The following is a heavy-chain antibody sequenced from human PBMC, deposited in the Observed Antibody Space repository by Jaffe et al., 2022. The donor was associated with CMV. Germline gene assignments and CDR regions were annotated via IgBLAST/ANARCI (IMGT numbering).Heavy chain of an antibody. J-gene: IGHJ1*01. D-gene: IGHD4-17*01. V-gene: IGHV3-48*03. CDR2: ITSGHTI. CDR1: GFTFSNYE. CDR3: ARRYGDFGQGHLPH. Sequence: EVQLVESGAGLVQPGGSLIISCVASGFTFSNYEMIWVRQAPGMGLEWVSSITSGHTIYYADSVKGRFIISRDNDQSSLYLQMNSLRAEDTAVYYCARRYGDFGQGHLPHWGQGTLVSVSS.